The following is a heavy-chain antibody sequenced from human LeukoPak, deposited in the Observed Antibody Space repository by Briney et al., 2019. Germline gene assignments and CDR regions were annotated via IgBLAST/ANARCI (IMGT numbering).Heavy chain of an antibody. D-gene: IGHD4-17*01. CDR1: GGSLSAYY. Sequence: PSETLSLTCAVYGGSLSAYYWSWVRQSPGKGLEWIGEINHSGSTEYNPSLKSRVTISVDTSKNQFSLKLSSVTAADTAVYYCARGGYGALRGADYWGQGTLVTVSS. CDR3: ARGGYGALRGADY. V-gene: IGHV4-34*01. CDR2: INHSGST. J-gene: IGHJ4*02.